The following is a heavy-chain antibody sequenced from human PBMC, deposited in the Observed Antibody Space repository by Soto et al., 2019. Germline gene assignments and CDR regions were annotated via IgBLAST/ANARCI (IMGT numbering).Heavy chain of an antibody. D-gene: IGHD2-15*01. J-gene: IGHJ4*02. CDR1: GFTFTNFG. V-gene: IGHV1-18*01. CDR3: ARAKSCSAGSCYDLDF. Sequence: QVQLVQSGAEVKKPGASVKVSCKASGFTFTNFGISWVRQAPGQGLEWMGWISAYNGNTNYAQKLQGRVTVTTDTSTTTAYMEVRSLRADDTAMYYCARAKSCSAGSCYDLDFWGQGTLVTVSS. CDR2: ISAYNGNT.